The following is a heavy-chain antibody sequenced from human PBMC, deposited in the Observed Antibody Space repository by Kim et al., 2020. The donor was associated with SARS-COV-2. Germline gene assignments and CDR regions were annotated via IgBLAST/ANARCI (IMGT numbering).Heavy chain of an antibody. CDR3: TRGRQQDY. Sequence: SETLSLTCAVYGGSFSGYNCTWIRQPPGKGLEWIGVIDHSGNTNYNPSLKSRVIMSVDTSTNQFSLNVTCVTAADTATDYCTRGRQQDYWGQGTLVTVSS. V-gene: IGHV4-34*01. J-gene: IGHJ4*02. CDR1: GGSFSGYN. CDR2: IDHSGNT.